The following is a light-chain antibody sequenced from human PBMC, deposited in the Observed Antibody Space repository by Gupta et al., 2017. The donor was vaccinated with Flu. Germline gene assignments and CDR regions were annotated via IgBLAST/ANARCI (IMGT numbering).Light chain of an antibody. CDR2: EVS. V-gene: IGLV2-14*01. CDR3: SSYTSSNTHV. J-gene: IGLJ1*01. Sequence: QSALTQPASVSGSPGQSITISCTGTSSDVGGYNYVSWYQQHPGKAPKLMIYEVSNRPSGVSNRFSGSQSDNTASLTISGLQAEDEADYYCSSYTSSNTHVFGTGTKVTVL. CDR1: SSDVGGYNY.